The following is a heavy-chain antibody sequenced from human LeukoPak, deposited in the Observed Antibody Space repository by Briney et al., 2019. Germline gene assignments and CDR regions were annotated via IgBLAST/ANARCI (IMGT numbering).Heavy chain of an antibody. CDR2: INPNSGGT. D-gene: IGHD3-22*01. V-gene: IGHV1-2*02. CDR1: GYTFTGYY. Sequence: ASVKVSCKASGYTFTGYYMHWVRQAPGQGLEWMGWINPNSGGTNYAQKFQGRVTMTRDTSISTAYMELSRLRSDDTAVYYCARALPPLYYYDSSGYYCDYWGQGTLVTVSS. J-gene: IGHJ4*02. CDR3: ARALPPLYYYDSSGYYCDY.